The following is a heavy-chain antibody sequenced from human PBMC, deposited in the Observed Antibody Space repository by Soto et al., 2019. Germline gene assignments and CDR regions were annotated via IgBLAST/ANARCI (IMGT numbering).Heavy chain of an antibody. D-gene: IGHD1-26*01. CDR1: GFTFSDYY. Sequence: QVQLVESGGGLVKPGGSLRLSCAASGFTFSDYYMSWIRQAPGKGLEWVSYISSSSSYTNYADSVKGRFTISRDNAKNSLYLQMNSLRAEDTAVYYCSRHQSIVGAYYAFDFWGQGTMVTVSS. J-gene: IGHJ3*01. V-gene: IGHV3-11*06. CDR3: SRHQSIVGAYYAFDF. CDR2: ISSSSSYT.